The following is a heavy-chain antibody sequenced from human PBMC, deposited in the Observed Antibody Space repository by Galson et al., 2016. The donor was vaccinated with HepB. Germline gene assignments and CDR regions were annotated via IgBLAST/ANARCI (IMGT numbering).Heavy chain of an antibody. CDR3: AKEPAPVGSYGVYYYYGMDV. D-gene: IGHD1-26*01. CDR2: ISYAGSNK. J-gene: IGHJ6*02. V-gene: IGHV3-30*18. Sequence: LRLSCAASGFTFSSYEMNWVRQAPGKGLEWVAVISYAGSNKYYADSVKGRFTISRDNSKNTLFLQMNSLRAEDTAVYYCAKEPAPVGSYGVYYYYGMDVWGQGTTVTVSS. CDR1: GFTFSSYE.